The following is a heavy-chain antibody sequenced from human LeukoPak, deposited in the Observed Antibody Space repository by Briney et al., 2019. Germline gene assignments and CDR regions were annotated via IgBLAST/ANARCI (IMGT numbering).Heavy chain of an antibody. CDR1: GFTFSNYG. CDR3: VEGQPGGTQLPSWAPYYFDY. J-gene: IGHJ4*02. V-gene: IGHV3-30*18. Sequence: GRSLTLSCAASGFTFSNYGMHWVRQAPGKGLEWVAVISYDGSNKYYADSVKGRFTISRDNSKNTLYLQMNSLRAEDTAVYYCVEGQPGGTQLPSWAPYYFDYWGQEPGDPVSS. D-gene: IGHD5-18*01. CDR2: ISYDGSNK.